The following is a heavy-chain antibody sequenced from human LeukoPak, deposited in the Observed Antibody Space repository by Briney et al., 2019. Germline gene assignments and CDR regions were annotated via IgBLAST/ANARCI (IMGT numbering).Heavy chain of an antibody. Sequence: ASVKVSCKASGYTFTGYYIHWVRQAPGQGLEWMGRINPNSGGTNYAQKFQGRVTMTRDTSISTAYMELSRLRSDDTAVYYCARDIVGIGYYDSSGHEDYWGQGSLVIVSS. CDR3: ARDIVGIGYYDSSGHEDY. V-gene: IGHV1-2*06. J-gene: IGHJ4*02. CDR1: GYTFTGYY. D-gene: IGHD3-22*01. CDR2: INPNSGGT.